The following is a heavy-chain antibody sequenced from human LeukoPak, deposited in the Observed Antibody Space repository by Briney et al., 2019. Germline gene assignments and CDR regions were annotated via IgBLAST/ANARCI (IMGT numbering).Heavy chain of an antibody. CDR2: IIGDGCKT. CDR1: GFTFSHHA. V-gene: IGHV3-23*01. CDR3: SKSMTTTHVDWFDP. D-gene: IGHD1-1*01. J-gene: IGHJ5*02. Sequence: PGGSLRLSCAASGFTFSHHAMSWARQSLCKRLEWVSVIIGDGCKTYYADSVQGRFTIPRDNSNNMLYLPMNSLSGHSPAVRYLSKSMTTTHVDWFDPWGQGTLVTVSS.